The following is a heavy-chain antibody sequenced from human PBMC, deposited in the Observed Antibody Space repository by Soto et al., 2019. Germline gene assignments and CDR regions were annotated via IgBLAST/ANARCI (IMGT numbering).Heavy chain of an antibody. CDR3: AKDRGLRYFDWSIYDAFDI. D-gene: IGHD3-9*01. Sequence: GGSLRLSCAASGFTFSSYGMHWVRQAPGKGLEWVAVISYDGSNKYYADSVKGRFTISRDNSKNTLYLQMNSLRAEDTAVYYCAKDRGLRYFDWSIYDAFDIWGQGTMVTVSS. CDR2: ISYDGSNK. V-gene: IGHV3-30*18. J-gene: IGHJ3*02. CDR1: GFTFSSYG.